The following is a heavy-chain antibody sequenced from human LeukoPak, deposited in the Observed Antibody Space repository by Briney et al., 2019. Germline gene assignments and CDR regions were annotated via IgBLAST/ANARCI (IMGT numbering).Heavy chain of an antibody. CDR1: GFTFDDYA. Sequence: QTGGSLRLSCAASGFTFDDYAMHWVRQAPGKGLEWVSGISWNSGSIGYADSVKGRFTISRDNAKSSLYLQMNSLRAEDTAVYYCARSPRYCTSANCSYWGQGTLVTVSS. V-gene: IGHV3-9*01. CDR2: ISWNSGSI. CDR3: ARSPRYCTSANCSY. J-gene: IGHJ4*02. D-gene: IGHD2-2*01.